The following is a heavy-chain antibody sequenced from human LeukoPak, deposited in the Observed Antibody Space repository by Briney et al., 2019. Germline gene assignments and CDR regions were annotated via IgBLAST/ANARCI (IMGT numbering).Heavy chain of an antibody. CDR1: GGSTSSSSYF. D-gene: IGHD3-22*01. CDR3: AGNTYYYDRSVYYYEALFDY. V-gene: IGHV4-39*07. Sequence: SETLSLTCTVSGGSTSSSSYFWGWIRQPPGKGLEWIGSFYYSGSTYYSPSLKSRVTISVDTSKNQFSLKLSSVTAADTAVYYCAGNTYYYDRSVYYYEALFDYWGQGTLVTVSS. CDR2: FYYSGST. J-gene: IGHJ4*02.